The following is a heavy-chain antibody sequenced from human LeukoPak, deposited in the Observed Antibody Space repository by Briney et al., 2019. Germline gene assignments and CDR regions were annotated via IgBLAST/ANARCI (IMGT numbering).Heavy chain of an antibody. J-gene: IGHJ4*02. CDR3: AKSNSESQTTVGN. CDR2: IWTDGTHK. Sequence: GGSLRLSCAASGFTFNTYGMHWVRQAPGKGLEWVAVIWTDGTHKYYSDSVKGRFTISRDNSKNTLYLEMNSLRVEDTAVYYCAKSNSESQTTVGNWGQGTLVTVSS. D-gene: IGHD1-26*01. CDR1: GFTFNTYG. V-gene: IGHV3-33*06.